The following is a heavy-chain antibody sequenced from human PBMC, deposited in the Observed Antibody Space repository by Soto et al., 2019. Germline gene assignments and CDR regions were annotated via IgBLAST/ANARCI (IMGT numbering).Heavy chain of an antibody. V-gene: IGHV3-43*01. D-gene: IGHD1-26*01. CDR3: AKDIARWVGVSPDAVDI. J-gene: IGHJ3*02. CDR1: GFTFDDYT. Sequence: GGSLRLSCAASGFTFDDYTMHWVRQAPGKGLEWVSLISWDGGSTYYADSVKGRFTISRDNSKNSLYLQMNSLRTEDTALYYCAKDIARWVGVSPDAVDIWGQGTMVTVSS. CDR2: ISWDGGST.